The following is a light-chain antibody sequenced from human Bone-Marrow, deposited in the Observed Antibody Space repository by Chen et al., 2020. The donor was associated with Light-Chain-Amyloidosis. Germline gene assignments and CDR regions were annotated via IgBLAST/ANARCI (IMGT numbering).Light chain of an antibody. CDR3: SSYTITNTLV. V-gene: IGLV2-14*01. CDR2: EVT. J-gene: IGLJ1*01. CDR1: SSDVDGDNH. Sequence: QSALTQPASVSGSPGQSITISCTGTSSDVDGDNHVPWYQQHPDKAPKLMIYEVTNRPSWVPDRFSGSKSDNTASLTSSGLQTEDEADYFCSSYTITNTLVFGSGTRVTVL.